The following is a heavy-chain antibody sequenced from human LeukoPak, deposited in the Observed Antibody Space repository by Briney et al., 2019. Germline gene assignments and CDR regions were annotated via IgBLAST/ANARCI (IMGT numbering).Heavy chain of an antibody. Sequence: PGGSLRLSCVVSGFTFNRCWMNWVRQAPGKGLEWVAHINPDGRDTYYVDSVKGRFTISRDNAQNSMYLQMNSLRVEDTAVYYCTSWGDTTAEYCPRWGQGTLVTVSS. V-gene: IGHV3-7*01. CDR2: INPDGRDT. CDR1: GFTFNRCW. D-gene: IGHD2-21*02. J-gene: IGHJ1*01. CDR3: TSWGDTTAEYCPR.